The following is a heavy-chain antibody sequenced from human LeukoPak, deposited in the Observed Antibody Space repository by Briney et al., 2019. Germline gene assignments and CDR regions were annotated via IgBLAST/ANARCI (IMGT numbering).Heavy chain of an antibody. D-gene: IGHD6-13*01. CDR3: AKIAAVPITHMDV. J-gene: IGHJ6*02. V-gene: IGHV3-23*01. CDR2: ISGSGGST. Sequence: GGSQRLSCAASGFTFSSYAMSWVRQAPGKGLEWVSAISGSGGSTYYADSVKGRSTISRDNSKNTLYLQMNSLRAEDTAVYYCAKIAAVPITHMDVWGQGTTVTVSS. CDR1: GFTFSSYA.